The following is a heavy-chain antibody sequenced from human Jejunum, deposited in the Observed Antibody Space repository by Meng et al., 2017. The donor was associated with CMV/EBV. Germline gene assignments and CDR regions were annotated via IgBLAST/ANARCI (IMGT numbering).Heavy chain of an antibody. CDR2: TRNKANSYTT. J-gene: IGHJ4*02. V-gene: IGHV3-72*01. D-gene: IGHD3-16*01. CDR1: GFTFSDHY. CDR3: ARDYGD. Sequence: SSPASGFTFSDHYMDWVRQAPGKGLEWVGRTRNKANSYTTEYAASVKGRFIISRDGSKNSLYLQMNSLKIEDTAVYYCARDYGDWGQGTLVTVSS.